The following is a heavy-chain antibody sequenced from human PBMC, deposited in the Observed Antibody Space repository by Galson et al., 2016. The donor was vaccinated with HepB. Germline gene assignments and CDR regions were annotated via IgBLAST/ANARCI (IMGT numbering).Heavy chain of an antibody. CDR1: GFTFTTYT. CDR3: ARAPDCGGSSCDIYYGMDV. V-gene: IGHV3-30-3*01. CDR2: ILYDGNSE. D-gene: IGHD2-21*01. Sequence: SLRLSCAASGFTFTTYTMHWVRQAPGKGLEWVAVILYDGNSEYYADSVKGRFTISRDNAKNTLYLEMNSLGAEDTAVYYWARAPDCGGSSCDIYYGMDVWGQGTTVSVSS. J-gene: IGHJ6*02.